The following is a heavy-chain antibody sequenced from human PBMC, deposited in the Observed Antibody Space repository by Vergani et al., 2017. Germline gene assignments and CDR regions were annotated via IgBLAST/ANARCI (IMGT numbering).Heavy chain of an antibody. CDR3: ARQMGGYRNPGNSFDI. J-gene: IGHJ3*02. V-gene: IGHV1-69*12. CDR2: IIPVYGTA. Sequence: QVQLVQSGAEVKKPGSSVKVSCKASGGTFKNYAISWVRLAPGQGLEWMGGIIPVYGTASYAEKFQVRVTITADEATSTAYMELSSLRSDDTAVYYCARQMGGYRNPGNSFDIWGQGTMLTVSS. CDR1: GGTFKNYA. D-gene: IGHD1-14*01.